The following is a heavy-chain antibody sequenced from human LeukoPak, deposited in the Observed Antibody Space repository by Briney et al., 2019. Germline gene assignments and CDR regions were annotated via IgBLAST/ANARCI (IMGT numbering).Heavy chain of an antibody. CDR3: ARGGWSLDY. CDR1: GGSFSGYY. D-gene: IGHD6-19*01. J-gene: IGHJ4*02. V-gene: IGHV4-34*01. Sequence: KPSETLSLTCAVYGGSFSGYYWSWTRQPPGKGLEWIGEINHSGSTNYNPSLKSRVTISVDTSKNQFSLKLSSVTAADTAVYYCARGGWSLDYWGQGTLVTVSS. CDR2: INHSGST.